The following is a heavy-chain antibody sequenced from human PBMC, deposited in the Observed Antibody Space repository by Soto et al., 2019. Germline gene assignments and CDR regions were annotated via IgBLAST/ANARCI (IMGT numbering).Heavy chain of an antibody. J-gene: IGHJ6*02. Sequence: ASVKVSCKASGYTFTSYGISWVRQAPGKGLEWMGWISAYNGNTNYAQKLQGRVTMTTDTSTSTAYMELRSLRSDDTAVYYCARDLPTTIDYSNYYYYYYGMDDWGQGTTVTVSS. V-gene: IGHV1-18*04. CDR3: ARDLPTTIDYSNYYYYYYGMDD. CDR2: ISAYNGNT. D-gene: IGHD4-4*01. CDR1: GYTFTSYG.